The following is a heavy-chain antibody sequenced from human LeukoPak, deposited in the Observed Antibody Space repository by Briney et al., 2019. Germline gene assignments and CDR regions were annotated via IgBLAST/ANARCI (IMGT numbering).Heavy chain of an antibody. D-gene: IGHD6-13*01. V-gene: IGHV3-21*01. CDR3: ARAPAGSSSWYGPKALDY. Sequence: WGSLTLSCAASGFTFSNYSMNWVRQAPGKGLEWVSSISSSSSYIYDADAVKGRFTISRDNAKNSLYLQMNSLRAEDTAVYYCARAPAGSSSWYGPKALDYWGQGTLVTVSS. J-gene: IGHJ4*02. CDR2: ISSSSSYI. CDR1: GFTFSNYS.